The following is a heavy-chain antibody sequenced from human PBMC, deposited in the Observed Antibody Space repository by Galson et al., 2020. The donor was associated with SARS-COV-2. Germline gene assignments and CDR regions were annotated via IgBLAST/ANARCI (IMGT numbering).Heavy chain of an antibody. Sequence: ETSETLSLTCSVSGGSVRSDYWSWIRQPPGKGLEWIGYIYNSESTNYNASLKSRVTISVDTSKSQFSLKLSSVTAADTAMYYCARDAVGALGDWGQGTLVTVSS. CDR1: GGSVRSDY. V-gene: IGHV4-59*02. J-gene: IGHJ4*02. CDR3: ARDAVGALGD. CDR2: IYNSEST. D-gene: IGHD1-26*01.